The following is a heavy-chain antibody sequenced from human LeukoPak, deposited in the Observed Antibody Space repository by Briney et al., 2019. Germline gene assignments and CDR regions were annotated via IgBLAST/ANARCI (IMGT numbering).Heavy chain of an antibody. J-gene: IGHJ4*02. V-gene: IGHV1-18*01. CDR3: ARDPVTYYYDSSGYPEPYFDY. Sequence: SVKVSCKASGYTFTSYGISWVRQAPGQGLEWMGWISAYNGNTNYAQKLQGRVTMTTDTSTSTAYMELRSLRSDDTAVYYCARDPVTYYYDSSGYPEPYFDYWGQGTLVTVSS. CDR1: GYTFTSYG. CDR2: ISAYNGNT. D-gene: IGHD3-22*01.